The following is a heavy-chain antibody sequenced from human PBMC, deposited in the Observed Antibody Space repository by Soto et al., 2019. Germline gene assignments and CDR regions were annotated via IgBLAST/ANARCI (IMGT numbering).Heavy chain of an antibody. V-gene: IGHV4-31*03. D-gene: IGHD6-13*01. CDR2: IYYSGST. J-gene: IGHJ6*02. Sequence: SETLSLTCTVSGGSISSGGYYWSWIRQHPGKGLEWIGYIYYSGSTYYNPSLKNRVTISVNTSKNQFSLKLSSVTAADTAVYYCARENSSSHLVNYYGMDVWGQGTTVTVSS. CDR3: ARENSSSHLVNYYGMDV. CDR1: GGSISSGGYY.